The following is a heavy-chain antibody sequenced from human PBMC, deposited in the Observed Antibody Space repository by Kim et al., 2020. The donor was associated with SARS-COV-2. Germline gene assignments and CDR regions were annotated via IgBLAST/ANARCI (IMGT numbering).Heavy chain of an antibody. Sequence: SETLSLTCTVSGGSISSYYWSWIRQPPGKGLEWIGYIYYSGSTNYNPSLKSRVTISVDTSKNQFSLELSSVTTADTAVYYCARETSITIFGVVTHASYFDYWGQGTLVTVSS. D-gene: IGHD3-3*01. CDR1: GGSISSYY. CDR3: ARETSITIFGVVTHASYFDY. J-gene: IGHJ4*02. CDR2: IYYSGST. V-gene: IGHV4-59*01.